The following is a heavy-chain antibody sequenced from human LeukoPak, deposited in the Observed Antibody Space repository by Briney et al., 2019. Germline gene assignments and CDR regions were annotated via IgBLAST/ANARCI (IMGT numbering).Heavy chain of an antibody. V-gene: IGHV3-66*01. CDR3: ARVAPGRSIDY. J-gene: IGHJ4*02. CDR1: GFTVSSNY. CDR2: IDSGGST. D-gene: IGHD4-17*01. Sequence: GGSLRLSCAASGFTVSSNYMSWVRQAPGKGLEWVSVIDSGGSTYYADSVKGRFTISRDNSKNTLYLQMNSLRAEDTAVYYCARVAPGRSIDYWGQGTLVTVSS.